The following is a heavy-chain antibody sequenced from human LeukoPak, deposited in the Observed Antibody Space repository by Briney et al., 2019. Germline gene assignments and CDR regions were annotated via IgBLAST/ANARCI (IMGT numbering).Heavy chain of an antibody. V-gene: IGHV1-69*01. J-gene: IGHJ6*02. Sequence: SVKVSCKASGGTFSSYAISWVRQAPGQGLEWMGGIIPIFGTANYAQKFQGRVTITADESTSTAYMELSSLRSEDTAVYYCARDLYPDYDILTGSTLAYYYGMDVWGQGTTVTVSS. CDR1: GGTFSSYA. D-gene: IGHD3-9*01. CDR3: ARDLYPDYDILTGSTLAYYYGMDV. CDR2: IIPIFGTA.